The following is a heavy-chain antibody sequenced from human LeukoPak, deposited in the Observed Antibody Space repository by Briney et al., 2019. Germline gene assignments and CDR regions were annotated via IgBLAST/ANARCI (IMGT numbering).Heavy chain of an antibody. CDR3: ARPHSTHPDY. V-gene: IGHV5-10-1*01. CDR2: IDPSDSYT. Sequence: GESLKISCKGSGYSFTSYWISWVRQMPGKGLEWMGRIDPSDSYTNYSPSFQGHVTISADKSVSTAYLQWSSLKASDTAMYYCARPHSTHPDYWGQGTLVTVSS. D-gene: IGHD6-13*01. CDR1: GYSFTSYW. J-gene: IGHJ4*02.